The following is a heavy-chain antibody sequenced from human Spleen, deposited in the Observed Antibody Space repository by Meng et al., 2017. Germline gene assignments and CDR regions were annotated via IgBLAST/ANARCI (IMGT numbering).Heavy chain of an antibody. CDR3: ARDQHYYGSGNYYNLWFDP. J-gene: IGHJ5*02. CDR1: GGSISSCGYY. Sequence: QGRLQESGPGLVKHTTTLSRTCTVSGGSISSCGYYWSWIRQHPGKGLEWIGYIYYSGSTYYNPSLKSRVTISVDTSKNQFSLKLSSVTAADTAVYYCARDQHYYGSGNYYNLWFDPWGQGTLVTVSS. CDR2: IYYSGST. D-gene: IGHD3-10*01. V-gene: IGHV4-31*03.